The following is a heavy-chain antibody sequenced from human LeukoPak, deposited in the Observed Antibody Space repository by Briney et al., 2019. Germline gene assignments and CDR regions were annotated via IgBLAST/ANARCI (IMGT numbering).Heavy chain of an antibody. D-gene: IGHD6-25*01. CDR3: TRGGTWFDP. V-gene: IGHV3-49*04. CDR2: IRSKAYGGTT. CDR1: GFTFGDYA. Sequence: GRSLRLSCTASGFTFGDYAMSWVRQAPGKELEWVGFIRSKAYGGTTEYAASVKGRCTISRDDSKSIAYLQMNSPKTEDTAVYYCTRGGTWFDPWGQGTLVTVSS. J-gene: IGHJ5*02.